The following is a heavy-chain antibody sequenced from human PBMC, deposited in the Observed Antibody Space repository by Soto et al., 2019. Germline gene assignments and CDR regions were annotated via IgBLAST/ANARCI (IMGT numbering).Heavy chain of an antibody. Sequence: GGSLSLSWAASGCTFIDYYGSWIRQAPGKGLEWVSSISNSGSYIYYADSVKGRFTISRDNAKNSLYLQMNSLRAEDTAVYYCARAYYDSSGREAYDIWGQGTMVNVSS. CDR1: GCTFIDYY. V-gene: IGHV3-11*04. CDR3: ARAYYDSSGREAYDI. CDR2: ISNSGSYI. D-gene: IGHD3-22*01. J-gene: IGHJ3*02.